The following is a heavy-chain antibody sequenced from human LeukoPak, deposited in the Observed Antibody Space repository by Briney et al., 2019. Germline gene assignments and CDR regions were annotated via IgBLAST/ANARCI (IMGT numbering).Heavy chain of an antibody. V-gene: IGHV1-46*01. Sequence: ASVTVSCKASGYTFTSYYMHWVRQAPGQGLEWMGIINPSGGSTSYAQKFQGRVTMTRDTSTSTVYMELSSLRSEDTAVYYCARDRIAAADFDYWGQGTLVTVSS. CDR2: INPSGGST. J-gene: IGHJ4*02. D-gene: IGHD6-13*01. CDR1: GYTFTSYY. CDR3: ARDRIAAADFDY.